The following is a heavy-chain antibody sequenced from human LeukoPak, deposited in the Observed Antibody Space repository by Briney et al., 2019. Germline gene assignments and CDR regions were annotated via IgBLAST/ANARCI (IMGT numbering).Heavy chain of an antibody. D-gene: IGHD3-10*01. J-gene: IGHJ5*02. Sequence: SQTLSLTCTVSGGSISRGGYYWSWIRQHPGKGLEWIGYIYYSGSTYYNPSLKSRVTMSVDTSKNQFSLKLSSVTAADTAVYYCARDSAPLWFGEKTGNWFDPWGQGTLVTVSS. CDR3: ARDSAPLWFGEKTGNWFDP. V-gene: IGHV4-31*03. CDR1: GGSISRGGYY. CDR2: IYYSGST.